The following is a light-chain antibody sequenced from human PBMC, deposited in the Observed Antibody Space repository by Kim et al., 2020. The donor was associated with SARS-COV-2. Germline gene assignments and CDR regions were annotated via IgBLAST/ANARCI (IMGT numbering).Light chain of an antibody. V-gene: IGKV1-39*01. CDR3: QQTYGTPIT. CDR2: AAS. CDR1: QTITNC. Sequence: DIQMTQSPSSLSASVGDGVTITCRASQTITNCVNWYQQKPNEAPKLLIYAASNLQSGVPSRFSGSGSGTDFTLTISSLQAEDSATYHCQQTYGTPITFGQGTRLEIK. J-gene: IGKJ5*01.